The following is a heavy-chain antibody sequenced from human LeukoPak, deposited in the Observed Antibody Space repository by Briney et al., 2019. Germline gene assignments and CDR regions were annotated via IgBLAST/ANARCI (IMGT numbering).Heavy chain of an antibody. J-gene: IGHJ3*02. CDR3: AKGGTYYYDSSGYTGDAFDI. D-gene: IGHD3-22*01. V-gene: IGHV3-30*18. CDR2: ISYDGSNK. CDR1: GFTFDDYG. Sequence: PGGSLRLSCAASGFTFDDYGMSWVRQAPGKGLEWVAVISYDGSNKYYADSVKGRFTISRDNSKNTLYLQMNSLRAEDTAVYYCAKGGTYYYDSSGYTGDAFDIWGQGTMVTVSS.